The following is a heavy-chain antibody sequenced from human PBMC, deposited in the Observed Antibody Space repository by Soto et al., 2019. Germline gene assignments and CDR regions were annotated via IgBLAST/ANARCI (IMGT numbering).Heavy chain of an antibody. J-gene: IGHJ6*02. V-gene: IGHV3-11*01. CDR3: ATVGYCSSTSCQTRYYYYGMDV. CDR1: GFTFSDYS. D-gene: IGHD2-2*03. Sequence: PGGSLRLSCAASGFTFSDYSMNWVRQAPGKGLEWVSYISRSGSDIYYADSVKGRFTISRDNAKNSLFLQMNSLRAEDTAVYYCATVGYCSSTSCQTRYYYYGMDVWGQGTTGTVS. CDR2: ISRSGSDI.